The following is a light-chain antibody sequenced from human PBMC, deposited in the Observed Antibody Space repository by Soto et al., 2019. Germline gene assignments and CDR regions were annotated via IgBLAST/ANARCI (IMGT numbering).Light chain of an antibody. Sequence: DIQLTQSPSFLSASIGDRVSLSCRASQDITKYLAWFHQKPGRAPKLLIYSAPTLHVGVPARFSGGGSGTEFTLTINSLQAEDFATYYCQQVDRPPLTFGGGTKVEIK. CDR3: QQVDRPPLT. V-gene: IGKV1-9*01. CDR2: SAP. CDR1: QDITKY. J-gene: IGKJ4*01.